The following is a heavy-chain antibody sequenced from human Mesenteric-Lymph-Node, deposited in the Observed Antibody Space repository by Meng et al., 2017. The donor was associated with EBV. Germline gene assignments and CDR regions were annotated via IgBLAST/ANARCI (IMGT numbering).Heavy chain of an antibody. Sequence: QGQLKESGPRLVKPSQTLSLTCAVSGGSISSGAYYWTWIRQPPGKGLESIGYIYYSGSTYYNPSLQSRVTMSVDTSKNQFSLKLSSVTAADTAVYYCARGYSYDSFGLDYWGQGALVTVSS. CDR3: ARGYSYDSFGLDY. J-gene: IGHJ4*02. V-gene: IGHV4-30-4*01. CDR1: GGSISSGAYY. CDR2: IYYSGST. D-gene: IGHD5-18*01.